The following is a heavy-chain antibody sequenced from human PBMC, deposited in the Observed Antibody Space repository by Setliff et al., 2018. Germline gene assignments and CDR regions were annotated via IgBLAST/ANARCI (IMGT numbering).Heavy chain of an antibody. CDR3: ARQKYWSGYYGEGYYYYMDV. CDR1: GGSFSTSSDY. CDR2: INYSGRN. J-gene: IGHJ6*03. Sequence: PSETLSLTCNVSGGSFSTSSDYWGWIRQPPGKGLEWIGSINYSGRNYYNPSLKSRVTIFADTSKNQFSLLLNSVTAADTALYYCARQKYWSGYYGEGYYYYMDVWGKGTTVTAP. V-gene: IGHV4-39*01. D-gene: IGHD3-3*01.